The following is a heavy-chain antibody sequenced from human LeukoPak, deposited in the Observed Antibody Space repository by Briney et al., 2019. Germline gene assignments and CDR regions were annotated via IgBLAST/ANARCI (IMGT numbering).Heavy chain of an antibody. CDR2: ISYDGSNK. J-gene: IGHJ4*02. CDR1: GFTFSSHA. D-gene: IGHD6-13*01. CDR3: ARAPYSIAAAGTYYDY. Sequence: GGSLRLSCAASGFTFSSHAMHWVRQAPGKGLEWVAVISYDGSNKYYADSVKGRFTISRDDSKNTLYLQMNSLRAEDTAVYYCARAPYSIAAAGTYYDYWGQGTLVTVSS. V-gene: IGHV3-30-3*01.